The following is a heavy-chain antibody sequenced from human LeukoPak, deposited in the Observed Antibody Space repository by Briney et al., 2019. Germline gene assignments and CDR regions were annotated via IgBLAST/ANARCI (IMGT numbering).Heavy chain of an antibody. CDR1: GFAFSSYS. D-gene: IGHD3-10*01. V-gene: IGHV3-21*01. CDR2: ISSRSSYI. CDR3: ARWYGSGSSELEY. J-gene: IGHJ4*02. Sequence: GGSLRLSCAASGFAFSSYSMTWVRQAPGKGLEWVSSISSRSSYIYYADSLKGRFTISRDNAKNSLYLQMNSLRAEDTAVYYCARWYGSGSSELEYWGQETLVTVSS.